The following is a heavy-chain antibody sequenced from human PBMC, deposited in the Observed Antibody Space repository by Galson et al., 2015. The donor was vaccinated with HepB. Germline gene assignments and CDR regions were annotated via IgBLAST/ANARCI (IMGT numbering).Heavy chain of an antibody. Sequence: SLRLSCAASGFTFSDYYMSWIRQAPGKGLEWVSYISSGSTYTSYADSVKGRFTISRDNAKNSLYLQMNSLRAEDTAVYYCARAHRERGYSGYDLDSWGQGTLVTVSS. J-gene: IGHJ4*02. CDR2: ISSGSTYT. D-gene: IGHD5-12*01. CDR1: GFTFSDYY. CDR3: ARAHRERGYSGYDLDS. V-gene: IGHV3-11*06.